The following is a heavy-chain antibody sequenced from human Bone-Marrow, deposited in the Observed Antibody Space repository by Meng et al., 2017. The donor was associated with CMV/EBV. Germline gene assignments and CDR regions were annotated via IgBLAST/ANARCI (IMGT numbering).Heavy chain of an antibody. Sequence: GESLKISCAASGLTFSSYAMSWVRQAPGKGLEWVSAISGSGGSTYYADSVKGRFTISRDNSKNTLYLQMNSLRAEDTAVYYCAKDILGGQLVSGVFDYWGQGTLVTVSS. CDR2: ISGSGGST. CDR1: GLTFSSYA. D-gene: IGHD6-6*01. CDR3: AKDILGGQLVSGVFDY. J-gene: IGHJ4*02. V-gene: IGHV3-23*01.